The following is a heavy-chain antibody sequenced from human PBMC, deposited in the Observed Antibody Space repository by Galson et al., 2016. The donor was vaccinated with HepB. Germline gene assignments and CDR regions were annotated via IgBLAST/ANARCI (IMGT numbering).Heavy chain of an antibody. CDR1: GDSISSSYW. J-gene: IGHJ4*02. Sequence: ETLSLTCAVSGDSISSSYWWSWVRQPPGKGLEWIGEIYHSGSTNYNPSLKSRVTISIDTSNNHFSLRLTSVTAADTALYYCARQYWGGPSDYWGQGTLVIVSS. CDR2: IYHSGST. CDR3: ARQYWGGPSDY. D-gene: IGHD2/OR15-2a*01. V-gene: IGHV4-4*02.